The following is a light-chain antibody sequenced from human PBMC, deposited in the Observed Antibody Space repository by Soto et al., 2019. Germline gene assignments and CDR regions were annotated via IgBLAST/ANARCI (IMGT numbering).Light chain of an antibody. Sequence: QSALTQPASVSGSPGQSITISCTGTSSDVGGSNYVSWYQQHPGKAPKLMIYDVNNRPSGISNRFSGSKSGNTAYLTISGLQAEDEADYYCGSYRSGSTLVFGGGTKLTVL. CDR1: SSDVGGSNY. CDR2: DVN. J-gene: IGLJ2*01. V-gene: IGLV2-14*01. CDR3: GSYRSGSTLV.